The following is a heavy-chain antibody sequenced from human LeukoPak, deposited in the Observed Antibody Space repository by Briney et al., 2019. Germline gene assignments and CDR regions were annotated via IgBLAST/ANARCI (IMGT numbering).Heavy chain of an antibody. V-gene: IGHV3-13*01. CDR1: GFTYSSYD. CDR2: IGTAGDT. J-gene: IGHJ6*02. Sequence: PGGSLRLSCAASGFTYSSYDMHWVRQATGKGLEWVSAIGTAGDTYYPGSVKGRFTISRENAKNSLYLQMNSLRAGDTAVYYCARVAAGTGYYGMDVWGQGTTVTVSS. D-gene: IGHD6-13*01. CDR3: ARVAAGTGYYGMDV.